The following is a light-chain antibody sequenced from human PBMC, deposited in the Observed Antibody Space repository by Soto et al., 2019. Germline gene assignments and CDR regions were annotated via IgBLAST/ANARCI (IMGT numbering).Light chain of an antibody. J-gene: IGLJ2*01. CDR2: DVS. CDR1: SNDIGGYNY. CDR3: SSYTSGSPLL. Sequence: QSALTQPASVSGSPGQSITFSCTGTSNDIGGYNYVSWYQQHPGKAPKLMIFDVSNRPSGVSYRFSGSKSGNTASLTISGLQAEDEADYYCSSYTSGSPLLFGGGTKLTVL. V-gene: IGLV2-14*01.